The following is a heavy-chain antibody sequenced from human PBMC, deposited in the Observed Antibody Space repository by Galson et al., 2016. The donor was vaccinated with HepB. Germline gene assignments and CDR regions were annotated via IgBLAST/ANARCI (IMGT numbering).Heavy chain of an antibody. D-gene: IGHD3-10*01. Sequence: LRLSCAASGFSFSDYNFNWVRQAPGKGLEWVSSISTRSSYKYYADSVKGRFTISRDDAKNSLYLQMNSLRAEGTAVYFCARDRYYYGSGDTFDYWGQGTLVTVSS. CDR2: ISTRSSYK. CDR1: GFSFSDYN. J-gene: IGHJ4*02. V-gene: IGHV3-21*01. CDR3: ARDRYYYGSGDTFDY.